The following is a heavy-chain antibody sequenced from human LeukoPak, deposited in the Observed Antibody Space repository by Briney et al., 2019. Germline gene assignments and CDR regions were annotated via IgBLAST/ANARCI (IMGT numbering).Heavy chain of an antibody. CDR3: ARDSSSAPWANFDY. CDR2: IYTSGST. Sequence: SETLSLTCTVSGGSISSYYWSWIRQPAGKGLEWIGRIYTSGSTNYNPSLKSRVTMSVDTSKNQFSLKLSSVTAADTAVYYCARDSSSAPWANFDYWDQGTLVTVSS. V-gene: IGHV4-4*07. J-gene: IGHJ4*02. CDR1: GGSISSYY. D-gene: IGHD6-6*01.